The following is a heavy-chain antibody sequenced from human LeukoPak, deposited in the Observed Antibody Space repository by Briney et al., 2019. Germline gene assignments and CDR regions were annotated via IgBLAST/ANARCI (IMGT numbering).Heavy chain of an antibody. CDR3: ARDASEPGENWFDP. V-gene: IGHV3-74*01. D-gene: IGHD3-10*01. J-gene: IGHJ5*02. Sequence: PGGSLRLSCAASGFTFSSYWMHWVRQAPGKGLVWVSRISSDGSSTSYADSVKGRFTNSRDNAKNTLYLQMNSLRAEDTAVYYCARDASEPGENWFDPWGQGTLVTVSS. CDR1: GFTFSSYW. CDR2: ISSDGSST.